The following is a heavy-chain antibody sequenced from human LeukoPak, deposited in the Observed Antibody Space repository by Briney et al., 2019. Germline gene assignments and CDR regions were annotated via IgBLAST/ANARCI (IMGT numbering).Heavy chain of an antibody. Sequence: SEALSLTCTVSGGSISSGGYYWSWIRQQTGKGLEWIGYIYYSGSTYYNPSLKSRVTISVDTSKNQFSLKLSSVTAADTAVYYCARAGGSSWYAPADYWGQGTLVTVSS. J-gene: IGHJ4*02. CDR3: ARAGGSSWYAPADY. CDR1: GGSISSGGYY. CDR2: IYYSGST. V-gene: IGHV4-31*03. D-gene: IGHD6-13*01.